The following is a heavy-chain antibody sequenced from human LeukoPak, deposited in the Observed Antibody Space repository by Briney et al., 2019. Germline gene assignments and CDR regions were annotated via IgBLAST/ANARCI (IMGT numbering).Heavy chain of an antibody. V-gene: IGHV3-7*01. CDR2: IKQDGSEK. Sequence: GGSLRLSCAASGFTFSSYWMSWVRQAPGKGLEWVANIKQDGSEKYYVDSVKGRFTISRDNAKNSLYLQMNSLRAEDTAVYYCARDSPIAVAGTGGFDYWGQGTLVTVSS. CDR3: ARDSPIAVAGTGGFDY. J-gene: IGHJ4*02. D-gene: IGHD6-19*01. CDR1: GFTFSSYW.